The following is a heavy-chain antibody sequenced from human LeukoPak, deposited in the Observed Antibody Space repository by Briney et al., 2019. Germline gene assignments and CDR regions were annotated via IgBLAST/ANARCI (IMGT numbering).Heavy chain of an antibody. D-gene: IGHD3-3*01. V-gene: IGHV3-9*01. CDR3: AKVGGYYRADYYFDY. J-gene: IGHJ4*02. Sequence: GRSLRLSCAASGFTFDDYAMHWVRQAPGKGLEWVSGISWNSGSIGYADSVKGRFTISRDSAKNSLYLQMNSLRAEDTALYYCAKVGGYYRADYYFDYWGQGTLVTVSS. CDR2: ISWNSGSI. CDR1: GFTFDDYA.